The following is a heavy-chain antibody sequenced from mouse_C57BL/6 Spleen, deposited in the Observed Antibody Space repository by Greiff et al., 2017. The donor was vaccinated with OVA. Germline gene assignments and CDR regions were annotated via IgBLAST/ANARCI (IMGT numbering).Heavy chain of an antibody. V-gene: IGHV1-52*01. Sequence: QVQLQQPGAELVRPGSSVKLSCKASGYTFTSYWMHWVKQRPIQGLEWIGNIDPSDSETHYNQKFKDKATLTVDKSSSTAYMQLSSLTSEDSAVYYCARGGTVVAPYYAMDYWGQGTSVTVSS. J-gene: IGHJ4*01. CDR2: IDPSDSET. CDR3: ARGGTVVAPYYAMDY. D-gene: IGHD1-1*01. CDR1: GYTFTSYW.